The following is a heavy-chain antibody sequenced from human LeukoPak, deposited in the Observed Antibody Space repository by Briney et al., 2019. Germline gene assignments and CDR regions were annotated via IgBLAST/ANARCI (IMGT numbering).Heavy chain of an antibody. V-gene: IGHV1-2*06. CDR2: INPNSGGT. D-gene: IGHD3-22*01. CDR3: ARVGPVPYYYDSSGYYMYYFDY. CDR1: GYTFTVYY. Sequence: EASVTVSCKASGYTFTVYYMHWVQQAPGQGLEWMGRINPNSGGTNYAQKFQGRVTMTRDTSISTAYMELSRLRSDDTAVYYCARVGPVPYYYDSSGYYMYYFDYWGQGTLVTVSP. J-gene: IGHJ4*02.